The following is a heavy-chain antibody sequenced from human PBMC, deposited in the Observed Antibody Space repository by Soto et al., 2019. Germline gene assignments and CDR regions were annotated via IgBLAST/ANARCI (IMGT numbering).Heavy chain of an antibody. Sequence: QVQLVQSGAEVKKPGASVKVSCKASGYTFTSYDINWVRQATGQGLEWMGWMNPNSGNTVYAQKFXSGVTMTRNPSISTAYMELSSLRSEDTAVYYCARERSYGLDYWGQGTLVTVSS. V-gene: IGHV1-8*01. D-gene: IGHD5-18*01. CDR1: GYTFTSYD. J-gene: IGHJ4*02. CDR2: MNPNSGNT. CDR3: ARERSYGLDY.